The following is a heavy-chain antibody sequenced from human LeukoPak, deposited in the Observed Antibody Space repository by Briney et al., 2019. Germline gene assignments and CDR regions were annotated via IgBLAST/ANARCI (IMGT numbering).Heavy chain of an antibody. CDR1: GFTFSSYW. D-gene: IGHD3-22*01. Sequence: PGGSLRLSCAASGFTFSSYWMHWVRQAPGKGLVWVSRTNSDGSSTSYADSVKGRFTISRDNAKNTLYLQMNSLRAEDTAVYYCVRYYYDSSGFLFDYWGQGTLVTVSS. CDR2: TNSDGSST. V-gene: IGHV3-74*01. CDR3: VRYYYDSSGFLFDY. J-gene: IGHJ4*02.